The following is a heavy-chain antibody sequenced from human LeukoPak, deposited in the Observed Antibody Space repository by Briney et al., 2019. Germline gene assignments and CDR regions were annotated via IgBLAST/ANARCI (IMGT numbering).Heavy chain of an antibody. CDR1: GGSISSYY. V-gene: IGHV4-59*01. CDR2: IYYSGST. CDR3: ARDRLIRLGVPEYGMDV. Sequence: PSETLSLTCTVSGGSISSYYWSCIRQPPGKGLEWIGYIYYSGSTNYNPSLKSRVTISVDTSKNQFSLKLSSVTAADTAVYYCARDRLIRLGVPEYGMDVWGQGTTVTVSS. J-gene: IGHJ6*02. D-gene: IGHD2-2*01.